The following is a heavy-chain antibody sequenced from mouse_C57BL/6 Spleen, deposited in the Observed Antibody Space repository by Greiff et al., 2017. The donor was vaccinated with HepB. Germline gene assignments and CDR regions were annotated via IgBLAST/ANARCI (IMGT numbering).Heavy chain of an antibody. J-gene: IGHJ4*01. D-gene: IGHD2-4*01. Sequence: QVQLKESGPGLVAPSQSLSITCTVSGFSLTSYGVHWVRQPPGKGLEWLVVIWSDGSTTYNSALKSRLSISKGNSKTQVFLKMNSLQTYDTAMYYCARHRDEYEGYAMDYWGQGTSVTVSS. V-gene: IGHV2-6-1*01. CDR3: ARHRDEYEGYAMDY. CDR1: GFSLTSYG. CDR2: IWSDGST.